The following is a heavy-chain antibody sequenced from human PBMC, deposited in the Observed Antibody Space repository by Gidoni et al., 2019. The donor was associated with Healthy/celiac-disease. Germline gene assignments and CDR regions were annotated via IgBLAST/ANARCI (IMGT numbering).Heavy chain of an antibody. J-gene: IGHJ3*02. CDR3: ARAANGNDAFDI. CDR1: GGSISSYY. CDR2: IYYSGST. D-gene: IGHD1-26*01. Sequence: QVQLQESGPGLVKPSETLSLTCTVSGGSISSYYWSWIRQPPGKGLKWIGYIYYSGSTNYNPSLKSRVTISVDTSKNLFALKLSSENAAGKDVDYCARAANGNDAFDIWGQGTMVTVSS. V-gene: IGHV4-59*01.